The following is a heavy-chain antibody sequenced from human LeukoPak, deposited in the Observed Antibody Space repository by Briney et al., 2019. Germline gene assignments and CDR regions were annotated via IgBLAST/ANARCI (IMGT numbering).Heavy chain of an antibody. CDR2: INHSGST. J-gene: IGHJ4*02. V-gene: IGHV4-34*01. CDR3: ARGPWDVVVPAAIGYFDY. Sequence: PSETLSLTCAVYGGSFSGYYWSWIRQPPGKELEWIGEINHSGSTNYNPSLKSRVTISVDTSKNQFSLKLSSVTAADTAVYYCARGPWDVVVPAAIGYFDYWGQGTLVTVSS. CDR1: GGSFSGYY. D-gene: IGHD2-2*02.